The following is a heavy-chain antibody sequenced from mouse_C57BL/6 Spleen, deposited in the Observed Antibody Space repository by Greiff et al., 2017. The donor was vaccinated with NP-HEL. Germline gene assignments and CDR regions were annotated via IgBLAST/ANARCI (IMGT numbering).Heavy chain of an antibody. J-gene: IGHJ2*01. CDR1: GYAFSSSW. D-gene: IGHD2-3*01. CDR2: IYPGDGDT. CDR3: AREGIYDGYHY. Sequence: VQLQQSGPELVKPGASVKISCKASGYAFSSSWMNWVKQRPGKGLEWIGRIYPGDGDTNYNGKFKGKATLTADKSSSTAYMQLSSLTSEDSAVYFCAREGIYDGYHYWGQGTTLTVSS. V-gene: IGHV1-82*01.